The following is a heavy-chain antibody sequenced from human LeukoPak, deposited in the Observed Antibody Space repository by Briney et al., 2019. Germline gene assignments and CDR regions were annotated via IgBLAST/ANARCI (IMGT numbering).Heavy chain of an antibody. CDR1: GGSISSYY. J-gene: IGHJ4*02. D-gene: IGHD3-22*01. CDR2: IYTSGST. V-gene: IGHV4-4*09. CDR3: ARGYDSSGSDY. Sequence: SETLSLTCTVSGGSISSYYWSWIRQPPGKGLEWIGYIYTSGSTNYNPSLKSRVTISLDTSKNQFSLNLSSVTAADTAVYYYARGYDSSGSDYWGQGTLVTVSS.